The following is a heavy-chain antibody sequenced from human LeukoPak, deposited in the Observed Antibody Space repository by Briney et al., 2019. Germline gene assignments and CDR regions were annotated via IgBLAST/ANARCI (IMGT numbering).Heavy chain of an antibody. CDR2: ISAYNGNT. CDR1: GYTFTSYG. Sequence: ASVKVSCKASGYTFTSYGISGVRQAPGQGLEGMGWISAYNGNTIYAQKLQGRVTMPTDTSTSTAYMELRSLRSDDTAVYYSAREHIAVAAAPYYCGHGTLVTVSS. V-gene: IGHV1-18*01. D-gene: IGHD6-19*01. J-gene: IGHJ4*01. CDR3: AREHIAVAAAPYY.